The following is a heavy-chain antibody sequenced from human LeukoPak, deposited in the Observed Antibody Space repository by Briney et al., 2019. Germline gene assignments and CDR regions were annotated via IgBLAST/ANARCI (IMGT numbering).Heavy chain of an antibody. V-gene: IGHV4-39*07. CDR1: GGSISSSSYY. CDR3: ARDWYYYDSSGYYPFDY. D-gene: IGHD3-22*01. J-gene: IGHJ4*02. CDR2: IYYSGST. Sequence: KPSETLSLTCTVSGGSISSSSYYWGWIRQPPGKRLEWIGSIYYSGSTYYNPSLKSRVTISVDTSKNQFSLKLSSVTAADTAVYYCARDWYYYDSSGYYPFDYWGQGTLVTVSS.